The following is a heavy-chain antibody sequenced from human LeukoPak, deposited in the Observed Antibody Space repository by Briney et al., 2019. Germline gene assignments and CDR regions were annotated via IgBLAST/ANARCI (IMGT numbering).Heavy chain of an antibody. J-gene: IGHJ4*02. CDR1: GYTFTSYG. Sequence: SVKVSCKASGYTFTSYGISWVRQAPGQGLEWMGWISAYNGHTNYAQKLQGRVTMTTDTSTSTAYMELRSLRSDDTAMYYCARLAQHRYYYDSSDYRYYFDYWGQGTLVTVSS. V-gene: IGHV1-18*01. CDR2: ISAYNGHT. D-gene: IGHD3-22*01. CDR3: ARLAQHRYYYDSSDYRYYFDY.